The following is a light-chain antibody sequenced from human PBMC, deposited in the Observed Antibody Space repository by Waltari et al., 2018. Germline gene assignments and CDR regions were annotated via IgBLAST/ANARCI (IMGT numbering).Light chain of an antibody. J-gene: IGKJ1*01. CDR3: QQYGSSLTWT. CDR1: QSVSSSY. V-gene: IGKV3-20*01. CDR2: GAS. Sequence: EIVLTQSPGTPPFCPGERATLSGRASQSVSSSYLSWYQQKPGHAPRLRIYGASSRATGIPDMFSGSGSGTDFTLTINRLEPEDFAVYYCQQYGSSLTWTFGQGTKVEIK.